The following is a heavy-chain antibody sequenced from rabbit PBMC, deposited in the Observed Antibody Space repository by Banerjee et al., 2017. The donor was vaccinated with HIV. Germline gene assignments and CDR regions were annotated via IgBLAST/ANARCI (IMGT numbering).Heavy chain of an antibody. CDR3: ARGDYYIGYFHL. D-gene: IGHD1-1*01. V-gene: IGHV1S45*01. J-gene: IGHJ4*01. Sequence: QEQLEESGGGLVQPEGSLTLTCTASGFSFSSNAMCWVRQAPGKGLEWIACIGFSSGDTYYARWAKGRFTISKTSSTTVTLQMTSLTAADTATYFCARGDYYIGYFHLWGPGTLVTVS. CDR1: GFSFSSNA. CDR2: IGFSSGDT.